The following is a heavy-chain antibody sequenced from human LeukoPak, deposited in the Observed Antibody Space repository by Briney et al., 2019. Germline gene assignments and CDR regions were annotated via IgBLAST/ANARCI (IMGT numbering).Heavy chain of an antibody. CDR1: GFAFSSYE. CDR3: ATLWDPVAGTTQPLL. Sequence: GGSLRLSCTASGFAFSSYEMNWVRQAPGKGLEWVSYISGSGSTIYYGDSLKGRFNISRDNANNSLYLQMNSLRVEDTAVYYCATLWDPVAGTTQPLLWGQGTLVTVSS. D-gene: IGHD6-19*01. J-gene: IGHJ4*02. V-gene: IGHV3-48*03. CDR2: ISGSGSTI.